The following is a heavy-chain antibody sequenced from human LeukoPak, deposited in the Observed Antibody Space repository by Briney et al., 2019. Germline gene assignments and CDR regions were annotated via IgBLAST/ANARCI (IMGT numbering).Heavy chain of an antibody. D-gene: IGHD3-22*01. Sequence: SVKVSCKASGYTFTSYAMNWVRQAPGQGLEWMGWINTNTGNPTYAQGFTGRFVFSLDTSVSTAYLQISSLKASDTAMYYCARHAFHNDNSDYYFAHWGQGTLVTVSS. CDR3: ARHAFHNDNSDYYFAH. J-gene: IGHJ4*02. CDR1: GYTFTSYA. V-gene: IGHV7-4-1*02. CDR2: INTNTGNP.